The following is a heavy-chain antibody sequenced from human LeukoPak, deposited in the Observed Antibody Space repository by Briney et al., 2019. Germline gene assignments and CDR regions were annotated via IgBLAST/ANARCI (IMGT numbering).Heavy chain of an antibody. CDR1: GGSISSGSYY. CDR3: ARTYSGSPQYFQH. V-gene: IGHV4-61*02. Sequence: SETLSLTCTVSGGSISSGSYYWSWIRQPAGKGLEWMGRIYTSGSTNYNPSLKSRVTISVDTSKNQFSLKLSSVTAADTAVYYCARTYSGSPQYFQHWGQGTLVTVSS. J-gene: IGHJ1*01. CDR2: IYTSGST. D-gene: IGHD1-26*01.